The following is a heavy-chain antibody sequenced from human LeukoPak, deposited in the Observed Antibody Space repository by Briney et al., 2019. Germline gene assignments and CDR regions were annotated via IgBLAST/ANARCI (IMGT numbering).Heavy chain of an antibody. Sequence: GGSLRLSCAASGFAFSTYAMTWVRQAPEKGLQWVSTISTSGRATYYADSVEGRFTISRDNSKNTLYLQMNSLRADDAAVYYCAKARGSSVYEQFDYWGQGTQVTVSS. D-gene: IGHD5/OR15-5a*01. V-gene: IGHV3-23*01. CDR3: AKARGSSVYEQFDY. CDR2: ISTSGRAT. J-gene: IGHJ4*02. CDR1: GFAFSTYA.